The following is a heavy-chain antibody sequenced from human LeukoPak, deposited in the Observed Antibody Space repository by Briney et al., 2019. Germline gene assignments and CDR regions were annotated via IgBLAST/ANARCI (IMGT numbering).Heavy chain of an antibody. CDR3: AKAPYGSGSYYVNL. D-gene: IGHD3-10*01. V-gene: IGHV3-23*01. J-gene: IGHJ5*02. CDR1: GITFSTYG. CDR2: IRGAGDIT. Sequence: GGSLRLSCVASGITFSTYGMSWVRQAPGKGLEWVSAIRGAGDITDYADSVKGRFTISRDNSKNILYLQMSNLRAEDTAIYYCAKAPYGSGSYYVNLWGQGTLVTVSS.